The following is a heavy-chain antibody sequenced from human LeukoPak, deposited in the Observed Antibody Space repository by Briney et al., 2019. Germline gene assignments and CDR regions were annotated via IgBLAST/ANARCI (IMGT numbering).Heavy chain of an antibody. J-gene: IGHJ4*02. D-gene: IGHD5-12*01. V-gene: IGHV4-38-2*01. CDR3: ARPRGGYSGYVDY. CDR1: GYSISSGYC. CDR2: ICHSGST. Sequence: PSETLSLTCAVSGYSISSGYCWGWIRQPPGKGLEWIGSICHSGSTYYNPSPKSRVTISIDTSKNQFSLKLSSVTAADTAVYYCARPRGGYSGYVDYWGQGTLVTVSS.